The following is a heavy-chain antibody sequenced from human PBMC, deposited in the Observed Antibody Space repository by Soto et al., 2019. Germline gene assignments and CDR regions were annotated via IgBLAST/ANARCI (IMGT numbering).Heavy chain of an antibody. D-gene: IGHD6-13*01. CDR3: AKVVEQQLVRCGLDC. V-gene: IGHV3-30*18. CDR1: GFTFSNYG. J-gene: IGHJ4*02. CDR2: ISSDGSNK. Sequence: QVQLVESGGGVVQPGTSLRLSCAASGFTFSNYGMHWVRQAPGMGLDCVASISSDGSNKYYADSVKGRFTISRDNSKNTLNLEMNSLRVEDTAVYYCAKVVEQQLVRCGLDCWGQGTLVTVSS.